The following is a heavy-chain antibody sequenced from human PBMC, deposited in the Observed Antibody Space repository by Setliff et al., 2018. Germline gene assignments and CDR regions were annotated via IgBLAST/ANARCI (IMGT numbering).Heavy chain of an antibody. D-gene: IGHD3-22*01. CDR3: ARDVFPYHYEGAFDI. V-gene: IGHV1-46*01. J-gene: IGHJ3*02. Sequence: GASVKVSCKASGYTFTSHYMHWVRQAPGLGLEWMGTINPSSGRTSYAQKFQGRVTMTRDTSTSTVYMDMSSLRSEDTAVYYCARDVFPYHYEGAFDIWGQGTMGTVS. CDR2: INPSSGRT. CDR1: GYTFTSHY.